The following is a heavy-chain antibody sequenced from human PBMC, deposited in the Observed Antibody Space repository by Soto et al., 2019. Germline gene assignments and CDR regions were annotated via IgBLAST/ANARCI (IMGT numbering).Heavy chain of an antibody. CDR3: VRQQGWPDY. Sequence: SQTLSLTCALSVDSVFSNSAAWNSIWQSPSRGLGWLGRTYYRSKWYNGYAVSVKSRISITPDTSKNQFSLQLNSVTPDDTAGHYCVRQQGWPDYWGQGTLVTVSS. CDR1: VDSVFSNSAA. J-gene: IGHJ4*02. CDR2: TYYRSKWYN. V-gene: IGHV6-1*01. D-gene: IGHD6-13*01.